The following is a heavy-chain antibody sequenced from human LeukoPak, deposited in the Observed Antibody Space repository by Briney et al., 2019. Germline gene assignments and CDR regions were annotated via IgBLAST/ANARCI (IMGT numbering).Heavy chain of an antibody. Sequence: GASLRLSCAASAFTLRSYGMHWVRQSPGKGLLWVSHINHDGSLRDYADSVKGRFTISKDIAKNTVYLQMDSLGAEDTAVYYCTRDVFSLGDSWGQGTLVTVSS. CDR2: INHDGSLR. V-gene: IGHV3-74*01. D-gene: IGHD2/OR15-2a*01. J-gene: IGHJ4*02. CDR3: TRDVFSLGDS. CDR1: AFTLRSYG.